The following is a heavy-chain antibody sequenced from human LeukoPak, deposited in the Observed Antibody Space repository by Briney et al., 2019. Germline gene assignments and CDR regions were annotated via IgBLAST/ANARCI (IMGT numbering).Heavy chain of an antibody. V-gene: IGHV4-34*01. CDR1: GGSFSGYY. D-gene: IGHD6-13*01. CDR3: ARGKRRYSSSWYIGNYFDY. Sequence: SETLSLTCAVDGGSFSGYYWSWIRQPPGKGLEWIGEINHSGSTNYNPSLKSRVTISVDTSKNQFSLKLSSVTAADTAVYYCARGKRRYSSSWYIGNYFDYWGQGTLVTVSS. J-gene: IGHJ4*02. CDR2: INHSGST.